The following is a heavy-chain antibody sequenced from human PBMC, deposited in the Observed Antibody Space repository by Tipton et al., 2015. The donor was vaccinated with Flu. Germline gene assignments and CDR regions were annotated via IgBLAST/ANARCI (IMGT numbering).Heavy chain of an antibody. CDR3: ARGDCSSTSCLDY. CDR2: IYYSGST. V-gene: IGHV4-59*01. CDR1: GGSISSYY. J-gene: IGHJ4*02. D-gene: IGHD2-2*01. Sequence: TLSLTCTVSGGSISSYYWSWSRQPPGKGLEWIGYIYYSGSTNYNPSLKSRVTISVDTSKNQFSLKLSSVTAADTAVYYGARGDCSSTSCLDYWGRGTLVTVSS.